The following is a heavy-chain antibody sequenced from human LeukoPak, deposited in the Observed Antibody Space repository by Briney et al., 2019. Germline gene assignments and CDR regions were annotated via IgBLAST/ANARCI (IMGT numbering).Heavy chain of an antibody. CDR1: GFTFSSYA. CDR3: ARDWGELPYDY. J-gene: IGHJ4*02. D-gene: IGHD1-26*01. CDR2: IWYDGSKK. Sequence: GGSLRPSCAASGFTFSSYAVHWVRQAPGKGLEWVAVIWYDGSKKYYADSVKGRFTISRDNSKNTLYLQMNSLRAEDTAVYYCARDWGELPYDYWGQGTLVTVSS. V-gene: IGHV3-33*08.